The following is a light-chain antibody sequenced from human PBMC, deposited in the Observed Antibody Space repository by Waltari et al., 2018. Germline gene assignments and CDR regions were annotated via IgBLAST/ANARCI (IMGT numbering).Light chain of an antibody. CDR1: HSVSNY. CDR2: DAS. J-gene: IGKJ4*01. Sequence: EIVLTQSPATLSLSPGERATLSCRASHSVSNYLAWYQQKPGQAPRLLIYDASNRATGIPARFTGSGSGTDFTLTISSLQPEDFATYYCQQSYSTLSLTFGGGTKVEIK. CDR3: QQSYSTLSLT. V-gene: IGKV3-11*01.